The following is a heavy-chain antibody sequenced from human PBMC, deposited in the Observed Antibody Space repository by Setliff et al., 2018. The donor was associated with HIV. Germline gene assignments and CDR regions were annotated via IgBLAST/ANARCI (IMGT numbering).Heavy chain of an antibody. CDR3: ATDRGTY. V-gene: IGHV3-48*01. J-gene: IGHJ4*02. D-gene: IGHD1-7*01. CDR2: ISSNSYNR. Sequence: GSLRLSCAASGFSFSSYGMNWVRQAPGKGLEWVSYISSNSYNRYYADSVKGRFTISRDNAKNSLYLQMNSLRAEDTAVYYCATDRGTYWGQGTLVTVS. CDR1: GFSFSSYG.